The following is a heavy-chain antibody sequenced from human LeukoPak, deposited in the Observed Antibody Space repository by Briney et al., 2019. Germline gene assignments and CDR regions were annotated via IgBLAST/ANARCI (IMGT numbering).Heavy chain of an antibody. CDR3: ASSKKSYYYGMDV. D-gene: IGHD2/OR15-2a*01. Sequence: SQTLSLTCTVSGGSISSGGYYWSWIRQHPGKGLEWIGYIYYSGSTYYNPSLKSRVTISVDTSKNQFSLKLSSVAAADTAVYYCASSKKSYYYGMDVWGQGTTVTVSS. J-gene: IGHJ6*02. CDR1: GGSISSGGYY. CDR2: IYYSGST. V-gene: IGHV4-31*03.